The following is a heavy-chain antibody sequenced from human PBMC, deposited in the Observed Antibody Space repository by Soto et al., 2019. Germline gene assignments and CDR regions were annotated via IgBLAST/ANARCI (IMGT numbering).Heavy chain of an antibody. CDR3: VRAYYDFWSGSYYYYMDV. J-gene: IGHJ6*03. V-gene: IGHV4-59*08. Sequence: TSETLSLTCSVSGDSINSHYWTWIRQPPGKGLEWIGYVNYSGSTKYSPSLKSRVTMSVDTSKTQFSLRLSSVTAADTAVYYCVRAYYDFWSGSYYYYMDVWGKGTTVTVSS. CDR2: VNYSGST. CDR1: GDSINSHY. D-gene: IGHD3-3*01.